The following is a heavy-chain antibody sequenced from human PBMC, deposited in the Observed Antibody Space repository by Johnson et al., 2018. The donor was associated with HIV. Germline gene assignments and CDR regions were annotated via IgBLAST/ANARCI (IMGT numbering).Heavy chain of an antibody. Sequence: QMQLVESGGGVVQPGRSLRLSCAASGFTFSTYAMHWVRQAPGQGLEWVAYISYHVGNRYYADSVKGRFTISRDNSKNTLYLQMNSLRAEDTAVYYCARALPRYDAFDIWGQGTMVTVSS. D-gene: IGHD1-14*01. CDR3: ARALPRYDAFDI. J-gene: IGHJ3*02. CDR1: GFTFSTYA. V-gene: IGHV3-30*04. CDR2: ISYHVGNR.